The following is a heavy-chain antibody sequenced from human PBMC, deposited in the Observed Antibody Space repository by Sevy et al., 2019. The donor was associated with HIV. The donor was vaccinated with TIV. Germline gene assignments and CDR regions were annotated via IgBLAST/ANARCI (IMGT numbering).Heavy chain of an antibody. D-gene: IGHD5-18*01. J-gene: IGHJ6*02. CDR3: AGLRGYSMKGYHYYGMDV. V-gene: IGHV3-7*01. CDR1: GFRFSIYW. Sequence: GESLKISCAASGFRFSIYWMSWVRQAPGKGLEWVAKINQDGSEKYYVDSVRGRFTISRDNAKNSLYLQMNSLRAEDTAVYYCAGLRGYSMKGYHYYGMDVWGQGTTVTVSS. CDR2: INQDGSEK.